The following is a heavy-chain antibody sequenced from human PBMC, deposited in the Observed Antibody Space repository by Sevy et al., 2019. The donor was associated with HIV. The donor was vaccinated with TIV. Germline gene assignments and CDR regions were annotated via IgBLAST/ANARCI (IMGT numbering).Heavy chain of an antibody. D-gene: IGHD3-10*01. CDR3: AIPRYGSGSYYIGGLDY. J-gene: IGHJ4*02. CDR2: ISRSGSTI. CDR1: GFTFSSYE. Sequence: GGSLRLSCAASGFTFSSYEMNWVRQAPGKGLEWVSYISRSGSTIYYADSVKGRFNIPRANAKNSLYLQMNSLSAEDTAVYYCAIPRYGSGSYYIGGLDYWGQGTLVTVSS. V-gene: IGHV3-48*03.